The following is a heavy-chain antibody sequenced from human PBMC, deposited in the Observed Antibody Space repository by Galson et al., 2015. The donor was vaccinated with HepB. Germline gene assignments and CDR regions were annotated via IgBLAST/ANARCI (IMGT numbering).Heavy chain of an antibody. CDR3: ARSRTPFSRFDP. Sequence: SVKVSCKASGYIFTDYYIHWVRQAPGPGLEWMGWINPNNGGTNYAQNFQGRVTMTRDTSTSTVYMELSRLRSDDTAVFYCARSRTPFSRFDPWGQGTLVTVSS. D-gene: IGHD1-14*01. J-gene: IGHJ5*02. V-gene: IGHV1-2*02. CDR1: GYIFTDYY. CDR2: INPNNGGT.